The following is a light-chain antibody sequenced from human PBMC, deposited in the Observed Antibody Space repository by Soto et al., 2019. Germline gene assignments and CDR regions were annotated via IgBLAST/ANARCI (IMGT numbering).Light chain of an antibody. CDR3: QQYARSPRT. Sequence: EIVLTQSPGTLSLSPGERATLSCRASQSLSPNSLAWYQQNRGQAPRLVMYAATTRAPGAPDRFSGSGSGTEFTLTISRLEPEDFVVYYCQQYARSPRTFGQGTKVELK. V-gene: IGKV3-20*01. J-gene: IGKJ1*01. CDR2: AAT. CDR1: QSLSPNS.